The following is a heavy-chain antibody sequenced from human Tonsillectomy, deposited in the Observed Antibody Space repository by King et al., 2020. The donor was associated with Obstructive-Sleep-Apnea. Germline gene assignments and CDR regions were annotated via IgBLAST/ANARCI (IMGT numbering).Heavy chain of an antibody. CDR2: INQDGSEK. V-gene: IGHV3-7*01. CDR1: GFTFSSYW. D-gene: IGHD5-24*01. Sequence: VQLVESGGGLVQPGGSLRLSCAASGFTFSSYWISCVRQAPGKGLEWVANINQDGSEKYYVDSVKGRFTISRDNAKNSLSLQMNRLRAEDTAVYYCARESPPNYDYWGQGTLVTVSS. J-gene: IGHJ4*02. CDR3: ARESPPNYDY.